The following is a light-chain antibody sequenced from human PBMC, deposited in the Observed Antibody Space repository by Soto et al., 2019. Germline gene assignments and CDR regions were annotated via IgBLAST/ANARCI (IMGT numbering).Light chain of an antibody. CDR3: QSYDNSLNTYV. CDR1: SSDIGAGYD. Sequence: QSVLTQPPSVSGAPGQWVTISCTGSSSDIGAGYDVHWYRQAPGTAPKLLIYDNINRPSGVPDRFSGSKSGTSASLAITGLQAEYEADYYCQSYDNSLNTYVFGTGTKVTVL. CDR2: DNI. J-gene: IGLJ1*01. V-gene: IGLV1-40*01.